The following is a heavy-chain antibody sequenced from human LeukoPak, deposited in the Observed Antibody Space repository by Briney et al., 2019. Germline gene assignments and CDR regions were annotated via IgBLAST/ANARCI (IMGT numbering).Heavy chain of an antibody. CDR1: GYSFTSYW. V-gene: IGHV5-51*01. J-gene: IGHJ6*02. CDR2: IYPGDSDT. D-gene: IGHD6-6*01. Sequence: PGESLKISCKGSGYSFTSYWIGWVRQMPGKGLEWMGIIYPGDSDTKYSPSFQGQVTISADKSISTAYLQWSSLTASDTAMYYCARQDFSSSSPHYFGMDVWGQGTTVTVSS. CDR3: ARQDFSSSSPHYFGMDV.